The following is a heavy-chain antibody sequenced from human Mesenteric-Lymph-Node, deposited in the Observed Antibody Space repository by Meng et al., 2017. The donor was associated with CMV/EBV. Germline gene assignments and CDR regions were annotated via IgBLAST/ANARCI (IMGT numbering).Heavy chain of an antibody. CDR3: AKGVNWNRPPFDH. D-gene: IGHD1-20*01. V-gene: IGHV3-23*01. Sequence: ASGFSFSSYAMNWVRQAPGEGLEWVSFISDNGGSIYYADSVKGRFTVSRDNSRSTLYLQMNNLRGDDTALYYCAKGVNWNRPPFDHWGQGTLVTVSS. J-gene: IGHJ4*02. CDR1: GFSFSSYA. CDR2: ISDNGGSI.